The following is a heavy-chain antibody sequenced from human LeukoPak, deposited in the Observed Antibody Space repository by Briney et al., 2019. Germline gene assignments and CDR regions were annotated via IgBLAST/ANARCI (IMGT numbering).Heavy chain of an antibody. CDR2: MNPDSGGT. Sequence: ASVKVSCKASGYTFTGYYMNWVRQAPGQGLEWMGWMNPDSGGTNYAQKFQGRVTMTRDTSISTAYMGLSRLRSDDTAVYYCARGAPNSSGFRLVDNWGQGTLVTVSS. CDR3: ARGAPNSSGFRLVDN. V-gene: IGHV1-2*02. J-gene: IGHJ4*02. CDR1: GYTFTGYY. D-gene: IGHD6-19*01.